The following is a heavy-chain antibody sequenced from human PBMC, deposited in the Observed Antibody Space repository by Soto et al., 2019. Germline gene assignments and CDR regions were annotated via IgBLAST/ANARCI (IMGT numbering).Heavy chain of an antibody. V-gene: IGHV4-4*02. Sequence: PSETLSLTCAVSSGSISSSNWWSWVRQPPGKGLEWIGEIYHSGSTNYNPSLKSRVTISVDKSKNQFSLKLSSVTAADTAVYYCARDKKPHSSSWYGDWFDPWGQGTLVTVSS. CDR3: ARDKKPHSSSWYGDWFDP. CDR2: IYHSGST. J-gene: IGHJ5*02. CDR1: SGSISSSNW. D-gene: IGHD6-13*01.